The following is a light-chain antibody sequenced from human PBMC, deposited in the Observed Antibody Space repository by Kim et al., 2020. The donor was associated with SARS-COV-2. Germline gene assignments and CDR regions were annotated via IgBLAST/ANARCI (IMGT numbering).Light chain of an antibody. CDR2: DVS. V-gene: IGLV2-14*03. Sequence: GQSITLPCTGTSSDVDGYNYVSWYQEPPGKAPRLMIYDVSNRPSGVSNRFSGSKSGNTASLTISVLQAEDEADYYCSSYTSSSSWVFGGGTQLTVL. CDR1: SSDVDGYNY. J-gene: IGLJ3*02. CDR3: SSYTSSSSWV.